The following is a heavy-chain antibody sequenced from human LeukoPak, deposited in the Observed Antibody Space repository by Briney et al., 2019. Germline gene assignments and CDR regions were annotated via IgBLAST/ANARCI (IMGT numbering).Heavy chain of an antibody. V-gene: IGHV3-20*04. CDR2: INWNGGST. CDR1: RFTFDDYG. D-gene: IGHD5-18*01. CDR3: ARATAMVTIAY. J-gene: IGHJ4*02. Sequence: PGGSLRLSCAASRFTFDDYGMSWVRQAPGKGLEWVSGINWNGGSTGYADSVKGRFTISRDNAKNSLYLQMNSLRAEDTALYSCARATAMVTIAYWGQGTLVTVSS.